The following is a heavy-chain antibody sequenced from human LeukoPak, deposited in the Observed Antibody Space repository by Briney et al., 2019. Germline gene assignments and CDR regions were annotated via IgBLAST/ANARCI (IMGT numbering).Heavy chain of an antibody. CDR1: GFTFSSYN. CDR2: ISSSSSYI. D-gene: IGHD3-22*01. Sequence: PGGSLRLSCAASGFTFSSYNMNWVRQAPGEGLEWLSSISSSSSYIYYADSVKGRFTISRDNVNNSLYLQMNSLRAEDTAVYYCARDHGTNFYDSSGYKAFDIWGQGTMVIVSS. V-gene: IGHV3-21*06. J-gene: IGHJ3*02. CDR3: ARDHGTNFYDSSGYKAFDI.